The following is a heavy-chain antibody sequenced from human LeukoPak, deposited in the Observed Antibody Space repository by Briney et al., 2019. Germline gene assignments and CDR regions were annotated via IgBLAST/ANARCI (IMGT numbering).Heavy chain of an antibody. CDR2: INPSGGST. J-gene: IGHJ6*02. CDR3: ARYIVVVPAAPYGMDV. D-gene: IGHD2-2*01. Sequence: ASVKGSCKASGYTFTSYYMHWVRQAPGQGLEWMGIINPSGGSTSYAQKFQGRVTMTRDTSTSTVYMELSSLRSEDTAVYYCARYIVVVPAAPYGMDVWGQGTTVTVSS. V-gene: IGHV1-46*01. CDR1: GYTFTSYY.